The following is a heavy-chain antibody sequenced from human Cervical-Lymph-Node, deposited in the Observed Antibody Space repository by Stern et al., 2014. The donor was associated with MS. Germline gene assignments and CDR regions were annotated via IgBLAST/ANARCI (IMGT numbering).Heavy chain of an antibody. V-gene: IGHV4-59*08. CDR1: GGSISSYY. J-gene: IGHJ4*02. CDR3: AGSGTYYPDY. CDR2: VHYSGTT. Sequence: QLQLQESGPGLVKPSETLSLTCSVSGGSISSYYWNWIRQPPGKGLEWIANVHYSGTTNYNPSLKSRVTILLDTSMNKIFLKLTSVTAADTAVYYCAGSGTYYPDYWGQGILVTVSS. D-gene: IGHD3-3*01.